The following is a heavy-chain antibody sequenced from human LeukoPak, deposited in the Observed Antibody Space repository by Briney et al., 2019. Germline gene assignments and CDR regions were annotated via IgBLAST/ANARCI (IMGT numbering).Heavy chain of an antibody. J-gene: IGHJ4*02. D-gene: IGHD3-16*01. CDR2: ISSTSSYI. CDR1: GFTFSIYS. Sequence: PGGSLRLSCAASGFTFSIYSMNWVRQTPGKGLEWVSSISSTSSYIFYADSVKGRFTISRDNAKNSLYLQMNSLTAADTAVYYCARHPLHYVWGSPRLLPFDYWGQGTLVTVSS. V-gene: IGHV3-21*01. CDR3: ARHPLHYVWGSPRLLPFDY.